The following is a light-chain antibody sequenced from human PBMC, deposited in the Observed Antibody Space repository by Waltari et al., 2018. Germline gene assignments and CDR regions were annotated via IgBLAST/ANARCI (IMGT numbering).Light chain of an antibody. CDR1: GSNLGAGYA. CDR2: GTS. V-gene: IGLV1-40*01. Sequence: QSVLTQPPSVSGAPGQRVSISCTGTGSNLGAGYAVPWYQQLPGKAPKLLLYGTSTRPPGVPHRFFGSQSGTSASLAITGLQAEYEADYYCQSYDTSLSVVFGGGTKLTVL. CDR3: QSYDTSLSVV. J-gene: IGLJ2*01.